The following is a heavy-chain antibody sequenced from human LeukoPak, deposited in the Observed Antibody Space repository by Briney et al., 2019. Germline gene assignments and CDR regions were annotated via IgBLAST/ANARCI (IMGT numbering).Heavy chain of an antibody. CDR1: GFTFSSYA. V-gene: IGHV3-30-3*01. CDR3: APREYQLLPLGY. CDR2: ISYDGSNK. Sequence: GGSLRRSCAASGFTFSSYAMHWVRQAPGKGLEWVAVISYDGSNKYHADSVKGRFTISRDNSKNTLYLQMNSLRAEDTAVYYCAPREYQLLPLGYWGQGTLVTVSS. J-gene: IGHJ4*02. D-gene: IGHD2-2*01.